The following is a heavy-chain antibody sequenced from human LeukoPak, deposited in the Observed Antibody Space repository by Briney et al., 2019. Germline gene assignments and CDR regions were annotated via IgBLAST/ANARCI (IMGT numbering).Heavy chain of an antibody. Sequence: ASVKVSCKASGYTFTSYGISWVRQAPGQGLEWMGWINPNSGGTNYAQKFQGRVTMTRDTSISTAYMELSRLRSDDTAVYYCATKVVMTNWFDPWGQGTLVTVSS. J-gene: IGHJ5*02. D-gene: IGHD3-22*01. V-gene: IGHV1-2*02. CDR2: INPNSGGT. CDR3: ATKVVMTNWFDP. CDR1: GYTFTSYG.